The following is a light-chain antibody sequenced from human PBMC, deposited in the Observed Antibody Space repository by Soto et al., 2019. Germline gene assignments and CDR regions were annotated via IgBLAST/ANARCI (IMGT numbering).Light chain of an antibody. CDR1: PTLYSSS. V-gene: IGKV3D-20*02. Sequence: TQPLATLPVSPGQSPTLSCRASPTLYSSSLAWYQQKPGQAPRLLIYGASSRATGIPDRFSGSGSGTEFTLTISSLEPEDFAVYYCQQRSNWPPITFGQGTRLEI. J-gene: IGKJ5*01. CDR2: GAS. CDR3: QQRSNWPPIT.